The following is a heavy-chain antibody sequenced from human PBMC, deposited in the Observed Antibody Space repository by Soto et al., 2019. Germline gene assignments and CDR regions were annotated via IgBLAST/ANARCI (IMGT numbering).Heavy chain of an antibody. Sequence: EVQLVESGGGLVQPGGSLRLSCAASGFTFSSYDMHWVRQATGKGLEWVSAIGTAGDTYYPGSVKGRFTISRENAKNSLYLQMYSLRAGDTAVYYCAREVPDDYYYMDVWGKGTTVTVSS. CDR1: GFTFSSYD. V-gene: IGHV3-13*01. CDR2: IGTAGDT. D-gene: IGHD1-1*01. J-gene: IGHJ6*03. CDR3: AREVPDDYYYMDV.